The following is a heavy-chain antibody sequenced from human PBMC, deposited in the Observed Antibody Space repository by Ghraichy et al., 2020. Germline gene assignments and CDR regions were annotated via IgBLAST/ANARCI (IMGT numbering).Heavy chain of an antibody. CDR3: ARAMRFHWYFDL. J-gene: IGHJ2*01. V-gene: IGHV4-59*01. CDR2: IDFSGGS. CDR1: GGSISSYY. Sequence: SQTLSLTCTVSGGSISSYYWSWLRQPPGKGLEWIGNIDFSGGSKYSPSLTSRVTISVDTSKNQFSLKLDSVTAADTAVYYCARAMRFHWYFDLWGRGSPVTVSS.